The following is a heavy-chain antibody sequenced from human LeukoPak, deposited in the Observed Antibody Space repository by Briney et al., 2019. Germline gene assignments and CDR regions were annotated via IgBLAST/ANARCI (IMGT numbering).Heavy chain of an antibody. D-gene: IGHD5-18*01. V-gene: IGHV3-23*01. J-gene: IGHJ4*02. CDR2: ISGSGGST. CDR3: AKGIYSYGPNYLDY. CDR1: GFTFCSYA. Sequence: QSGGSLRLSCAASGFTFCSYAMTWVRQAPGKGLGWVSAISGSGGSTYYADSVKGRFTISRDISKNTLYLQMNSLRAEDTAVYYCAKGIYSYGPNYLDYWGQGTLVTVSS.